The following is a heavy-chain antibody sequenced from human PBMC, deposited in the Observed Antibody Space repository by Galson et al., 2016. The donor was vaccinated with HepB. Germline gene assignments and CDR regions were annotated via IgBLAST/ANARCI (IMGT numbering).Heavy chain of an antibody. CDR3: AKDHTGSTVGWSDGMDV. CDR2: ITGTGGGT. J-gene: IGHJ6*02. CDR1: GFSFSTFA. D-gene: IGHD1-7*01. Sequence: SLRLSCAASGFSFSTFAMSWVRQAPGKGLEWISGITGTGGGTYYAHSAKGRFTISRDTSKNTLFLQLSSLRVEDTTVYYCAKDHTGSTVGWSDGMDVWRQGTRVTVSS. V-gene: IGHV3-23*01.